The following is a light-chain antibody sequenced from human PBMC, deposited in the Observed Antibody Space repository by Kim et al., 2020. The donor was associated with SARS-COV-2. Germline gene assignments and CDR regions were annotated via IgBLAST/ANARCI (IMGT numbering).Light chain of an antibody. Sequence: ASVGDRVTITCRASQGISSYLAWYQQKPGKAPNLLIYAASTLQSGVPSRFSGSGSGTDFTLTISSLQPEDFATYYCQQVNSYPPTFGGGTKVDIK. CDR3: QQVNSYPPT. J-gene: IGKJ4*01. CDR2: AAS. CDR1: QGISSY. V-gene: IGKV1-9*01.